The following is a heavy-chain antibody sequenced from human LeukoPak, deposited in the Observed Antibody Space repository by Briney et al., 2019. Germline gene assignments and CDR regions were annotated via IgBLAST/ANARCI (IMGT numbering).Heavy chain of an antibody. J-gene: IGHJ4*02. CDR2: IYPGDSDN. Sequence: GESLKISRKGAGYRFTSYWIGRVRQMPGKGLERMGIIYPGDSDNRFSPSFQGQVTISADKSIGTAYLQWSSLKASDTAMYYCARGGYDSSGYYLDKYYFDYWGQGTLVTVSS. D-gene: IGHD3-22*01. V-gene: IGHV5-51*01. CDR1: GYRFTSYW. CDR3: ARGGYDSSGYYLDKYYFDY.